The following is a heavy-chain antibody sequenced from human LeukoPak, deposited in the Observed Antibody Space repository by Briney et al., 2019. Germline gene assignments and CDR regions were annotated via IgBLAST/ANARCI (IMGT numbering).Heavy chain of an antibody. CDR3: TTDNRGGQWLVPINWFDP. D-gene: IGHD6-19*01. J-gene: IGHJ5*02. Sequence: GGSLRLSCAASGFTFSNAWMSWVRQAPGKGLEWVGCIKSKTDGGTTHYAAPVKGRFTISRDDSKNTLYLQMNSLKTEDTAVYYCTTDNRGGQWLVPINWFDPWGQGTLVTVSS. CDR1: GFTFSNAW. V-gene: IGHV3-15*01. CDR2: IKSKTDGGTT.